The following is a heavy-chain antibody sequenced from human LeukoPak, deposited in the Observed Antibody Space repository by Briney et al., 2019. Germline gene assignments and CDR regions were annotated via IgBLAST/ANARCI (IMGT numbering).Heavy chain of an antibody. Sequence: GGSLRLSCAASGFTFSSYAMHWVRQAPGKGLEWVAVISYDGSNKYYADSVKGRFTISRDNSKNTLYLQMNSLRAEDTAVYYCSGSYDFWSGYSFDYWGQGTLVTVSS. CDR3: SGSYDFWSGYSFDY. J-gene: IGHJ4*02. CDR2: ISYDGSNK. CDR1: GFTFSSYA. V-gene: IGHV3-30-3*01. D-gene: IGHD3-3*01.